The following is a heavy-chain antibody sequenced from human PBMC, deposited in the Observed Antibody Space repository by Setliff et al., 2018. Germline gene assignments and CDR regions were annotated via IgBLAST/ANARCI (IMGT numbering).Heavy chain of an antibody. CDR2: IVPIYGPA. J-gene: IGHJ3*01. CDR1: GGSFRNSG. V-gene: IGHV1-69*05. Sequence: SVKVSCKASGGSFRNSGSGWVRQAPGQGLEWIGGIVPIYGPAKYAQKFQGRVEITTDESTSTAYMELSSLTSDDTATYYCAKASVWVVDANCGSFDVWGQGTVVTVSS. D-gene: IGHD2-15*01. CDR3: AKASVWVVDANCGSFDV.